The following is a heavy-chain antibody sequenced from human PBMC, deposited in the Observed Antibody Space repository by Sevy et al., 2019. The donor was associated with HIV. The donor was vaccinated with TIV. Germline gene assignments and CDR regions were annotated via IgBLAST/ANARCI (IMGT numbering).Heavy chain of an antibody. D-gene: IGHD1-26*01. CDR1: GFTFSDFG. Sequence: GGSLRFSCAASGFTFSDFGMHWVRQAPGKGLEWVAVISFHETIKFYAESVKGRFTISRDNSKNTLYLEMNSLRAGDTALYYCAKDREVVGAKIDFRGQGTLVTVSS. J-gene: IGHJ4*02. V-gene: IGHV3-30*18. CDR3: AKDREVVGAKIDF. CDR2: ISFHETIK.